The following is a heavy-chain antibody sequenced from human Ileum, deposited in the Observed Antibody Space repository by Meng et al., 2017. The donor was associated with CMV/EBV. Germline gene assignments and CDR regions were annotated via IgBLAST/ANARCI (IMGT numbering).Heavy chain of an antibody. Sequence: GGSLRLSCAASGFTFSNYWMSWVRQAPGKGLEWVANIKEDGTQKYYVDSVKGRFTISRDNGKNSLYLQMNSLRDEDTAVYYCARDPCEYWGQGTLVTVSS. CDR1: GFTFSNYW. V-gene: IGHV3-7*01. CDR3: ARDPCEY. CDR2: IKEDGTQK. J-gene: IGHJ4*02.